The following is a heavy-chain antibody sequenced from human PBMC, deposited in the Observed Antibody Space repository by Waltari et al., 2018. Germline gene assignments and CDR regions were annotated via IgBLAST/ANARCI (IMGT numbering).Heavy chain of an antibody. CDR1: GFTFSSYA. CDR3: AKWPGGGTTNFDY. CDR2: ISGSWGST. J-gene: IGHJ4*02. Sequence: EVQLLESGGGLVQPGGSLRLSCAASGFTFSSYAMSWVRQAPGKGLEWVSAISGSWGSTYYADSVKGRFTISRDNSKNTLYLQMNSLRAEDTAVYYCAKWPGGGTTNFDYWGQGTLVTVSS. D-gene: IGHD1-1*01. V-gene: IGHV3-23*01.